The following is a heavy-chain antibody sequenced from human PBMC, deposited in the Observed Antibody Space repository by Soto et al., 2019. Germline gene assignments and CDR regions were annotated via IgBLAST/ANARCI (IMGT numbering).Heavy chain of an antibody. CDR3: TRWNGYCDL. D-gene: IGHD1-1*01. CDR2: VSGGSGVT. J-gene: IGHJ4*02. CDR1: GFSFSTYG. Sequence: EMQLLESGGGLVQPGGSLRLSCVVSGFSFSTYGVTWVRQAPGKGLEWVCGVSGGSGVTHYTDSVKGRFTISGDDSKNTVYLQMHSLRCEDTAGYYCTRWNGYCDLCGQGTLVTVSS. V-gene: IGHV3-23*01.